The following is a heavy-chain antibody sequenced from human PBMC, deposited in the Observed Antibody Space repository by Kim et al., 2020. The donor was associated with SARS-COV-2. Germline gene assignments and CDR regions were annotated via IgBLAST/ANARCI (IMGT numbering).Heavy chain of an antibody. CDR3: AKHDARYCSGGNCWYFDY. V-gene: IGHV4-34*01. CDR2: INHIRST. J-gene: IGHJ4*02. Sequence: SETLSLTCAVYGGSFSDYYWTWIRQPPGKGLEWIGEINHIRSTKYNASLKSRVTMSVDTSKNQLSLKLSSVTAADTAVYYCAKHDARYCSGGNCWYFDYWGQGTLVTVS. D-gene: IGHD2-15*01. CDR1: GGSFSDYY.